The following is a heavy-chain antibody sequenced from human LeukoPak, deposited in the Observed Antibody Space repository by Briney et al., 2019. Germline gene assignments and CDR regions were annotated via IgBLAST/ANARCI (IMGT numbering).Heavy chain of an antibody. V-gene: IGHV3-74*01. CDR2: INSDGSST. J-gene: IGHJ4*02. D-gene: IGHD4-23*01. CDR1: EFTFSTYW. Sequence: GGSLRLSCAASEFTFSTYWMHWVRQAPGKGLVWVSRINSDGSSTNYADFVKGRFTISRDNAKNTLYLQMNSLSTEDTAVYYCASGYSSDYGGNVYWGRGTLVTVSS. CDR3: ASGYSSDYGGNVY.